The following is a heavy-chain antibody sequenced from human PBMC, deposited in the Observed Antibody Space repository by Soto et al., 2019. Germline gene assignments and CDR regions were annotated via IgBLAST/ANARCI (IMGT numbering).Heavy chain of an antibody. D-gene: IGHD3-10*01. Sequence: PGGSLRLSCAASGFSFCSYGMPGVRQAPGKGLEWVAVISYDGSNKYYADSVKGRFTISRDNSRNTLYLQMNSLRAEDTAVYYCAKAGGGKYYYYYGMDVSGQGPTGTVSS. V-gene: IGHV3-30*18. CDR2: ISYDGSNK. J-gene: IGHJ6*02. CDR3: AKAGGGKYYYYYGMDV. CDR1: GFSFCSYG.